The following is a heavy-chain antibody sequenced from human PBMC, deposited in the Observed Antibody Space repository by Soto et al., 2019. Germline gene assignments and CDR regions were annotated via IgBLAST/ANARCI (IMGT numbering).Heavy chain of an antibody. CDR2: IKSKTDGGTT. J-gene: IGHJ5*02. CDR3: TTLFLRITIFGVVIP. Sequence: LRLSCAASGFTFSNAWMSWVRQAPGKGLEWVGRIKSKTDGGTTDYAAPVKGRFTISRDDSKNTPYLQMNSLKTEDTAVYYCTTLFLRITIFGVVIPWGQGTLVTVSS. D-gene: IGHD3-3*01. CDR1: GFTFSNAW. V-gene: IGHV3-15*01.